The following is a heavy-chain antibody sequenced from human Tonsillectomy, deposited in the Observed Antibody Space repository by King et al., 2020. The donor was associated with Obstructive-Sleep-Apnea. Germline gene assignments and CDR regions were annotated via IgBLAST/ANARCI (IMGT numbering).Heavy chain of an antibody. CDR2: IYYTGST. CDR3: ARARGVVVAGSNGMDV. J-gene: IGHJ6*02. V-gene: IGHV4-59*01. D-gene: IGHD2-2*01. Sequence: VQLQESGPGLVKPSETLSLTCTVSGGSISSDFWIWTRQPPGKGPECIAYIYYTGSTNYNPSLKSRVTISVDTSKNQFSLKLRSVTAADTAVYYCARARGVVVAGSNGMDVWGRGTTVTVSS. CDR1: GGSISSDF.